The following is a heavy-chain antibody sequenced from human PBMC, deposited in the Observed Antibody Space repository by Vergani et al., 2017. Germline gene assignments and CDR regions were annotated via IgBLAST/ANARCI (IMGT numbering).Heavy chain of an antibody. V-gene: IGHV3-33*01. CDR2: IWYDGSKE. J-gene: IGHJ6*03. Sequence: QVQLEESGGGVVKPGRSLKLSCEGPGFTLRSHAMHGVRQAPGKGLEWVAFIWYDGSKEYYADSVKGRFTISRDNSKTTLYLQMNNLRAADTAVYYCARSEYCAHGVCYMTYYYYMDVWGKGTAVTVSS. D-gene: IGHD2-8*01. CDR1: GFTLRSHA. CDR3: ARSEYCAHGVCYMTYYYYMDV.